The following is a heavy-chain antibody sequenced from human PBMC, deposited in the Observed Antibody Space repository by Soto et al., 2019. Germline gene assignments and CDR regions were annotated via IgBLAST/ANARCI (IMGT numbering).Heavy chain of an antibody. Sequence: ETLSLTCSVSVYSFTSSDYYWAWILQPPGKGLEWIGSMFYSGLTYYNPSLKSRVTLSVDTSKNQFSVRLNSVTAADTAVYYCAPLSVSLSGPYGIHVWGQGTTVTVSS. D-gene: IGHD2-15*01. CDR1: VYSFTSSDYY. J-gene: IGHJ6*02. CDR3: APLSVSLSGPYGIHV. V-gene: IGHV4-39*01. CDR2: MFYSGLT.